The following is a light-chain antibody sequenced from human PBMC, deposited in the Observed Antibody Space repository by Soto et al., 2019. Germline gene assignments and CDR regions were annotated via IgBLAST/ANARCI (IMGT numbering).Light chain of an antibody. CDR2: EGS. V-gene: IGLV2-23*01. CDR1: SSDVVTYSL. J-gene: IGLJ3*02. Sequence: QSALTQPASVSGSPGQSIIISCTGASSDVVTYSLVSWYQQHPGKAPKLMIYEGSRRPSGVSNRFSGSTSDNTASLTISGLQAEDEADYYCCSYAGSTNFVLFGGGTKLTVL. CDR3: CSYAGSTNFVL.